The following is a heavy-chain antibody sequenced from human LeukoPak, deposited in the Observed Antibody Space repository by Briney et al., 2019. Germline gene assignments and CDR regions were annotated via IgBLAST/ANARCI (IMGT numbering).Heavy chain of an antibody. J-gene: IGHJ4*02. CDR1: GFTFSSYW. Sequence: GGSLRLSCAASGFTFSSYWMSWVRQAPEKGLEWVANIKQDGSEIYYVDSVKGRFTISRDNTKNSLYLQMNSLRAEDTAVYYCAKDFFPKTSVYYFDSWGQGTLVTVSS. D-gene: IGHD3-16*01. CDR3: AKDFFPKTSVYYFDS. V-gene: IGHV3-7*01. CDR2: IKQDGSEI.